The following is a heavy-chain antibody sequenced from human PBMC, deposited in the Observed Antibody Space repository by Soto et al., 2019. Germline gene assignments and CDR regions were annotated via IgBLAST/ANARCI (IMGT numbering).Heavy chain of an antibody. Sequence: EVQLVESGGGLVQPGGSLRLSCSASEFTFSSYSMNWVRLAPGKGLEWLSYISGSGNTAYYADTVKGRFTIARDNAQKSLYLQLNNLRDDDTAMYYCARDPKSGIQKLYFDYWGQGTLVTVSS. CDR2: ISGSGNTA. D-gene: IGHD3-3*01. CDR1: EFTFSSYS. V-gene: IGHV3-48*02. CDR3: ARDPKSGIQKLYFDY. J-gene: IGHJ4*02.